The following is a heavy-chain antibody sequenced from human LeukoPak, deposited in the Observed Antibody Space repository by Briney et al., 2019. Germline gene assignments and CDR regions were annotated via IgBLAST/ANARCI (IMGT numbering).Heavy chain of an antibody. CDR3: AKDQVLWFGELCY. D-gene: IGHD3-10*01. Sequence: GGSLRLSCAASGFTFSSYVMSWVRQAPGKGLEWVSAISGSGGSTYYADSVKGRFTISRDNSKNTLYLQMNSLRAEDTAVYYCAKDQVLWFGELCYWGQGTLVTVSS. CDR2: ISGSGGST. J-gene: IGHJ4*02. CDR1: GFTFSSYV. V-gene: IGHV3-23*01.